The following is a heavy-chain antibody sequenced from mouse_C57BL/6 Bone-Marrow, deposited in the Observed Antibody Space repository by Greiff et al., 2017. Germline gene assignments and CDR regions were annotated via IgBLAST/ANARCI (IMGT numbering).Heavy chain of an antibody. CDR2: IYPGSGST. CDR3: AQIAYYYGSSYWYFDV. Sequence: VQLQQPGAELVKPGASVKMSCKASGYTFTSYWLTWVKQRPGQGLEWIGDIYPGSGSTNYNEKFKSKATLTVDTSSSTAYMQLSSLTSEDSAVYYCAQIAYYYGSSYWYFDVWGTGTTVTVSS. D-gene: IGHD1-1*01. CDR1: GYTFTSYW. J-gene: IGHJ1*03. V-gene: IGHV1-55*01.